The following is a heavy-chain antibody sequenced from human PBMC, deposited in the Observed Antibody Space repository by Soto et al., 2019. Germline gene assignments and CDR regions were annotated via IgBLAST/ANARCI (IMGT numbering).Heavy chain of an antibody. D-gene: IGHD6-13*01. V-gene: IGHV3-23*01. CDR1: GFTFRSYA. CDR3: AKEGAAGSFDY. J-gene: IGHJ4*01. Sequence: GSLRHCYAASGFTFRSYAMSWVRQAPGKGLEWVSAISGSVSITYYADCVKGRFTISRDNSKNTVYLQMKSLRGEDTGVYYCAKEGAAGSFDYWGQGTLGTGSS. CDR2: ISGSVSIT.